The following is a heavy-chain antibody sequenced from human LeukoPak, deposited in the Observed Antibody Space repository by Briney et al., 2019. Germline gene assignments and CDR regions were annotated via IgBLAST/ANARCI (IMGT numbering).Heavy chain of an antibody. Sequence: GGSLRLSCAASGFTFSTYEMNWVRQAPGKGLEWVSYISATTSTTFYADSVEGRLTISRDNAKTPVYLQMNSLRAEDTAVYYCASSGVKVAQVPFDYWGQGTLVTVSS. CDR2: ISATTSTT. CDR1: GFTFSTYE. D-gene: IGHD2-15*01. V-gene: IGHV3-48*03. CDR3: ASSGVKVAQVPFDY. J-gene: IGHJ4*02.